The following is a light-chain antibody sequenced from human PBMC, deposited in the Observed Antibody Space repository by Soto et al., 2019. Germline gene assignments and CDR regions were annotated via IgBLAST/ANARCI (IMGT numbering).Light chain of an antibody. J-gene: IGLJ2*01. Sequence: QLVLTQSPSASASLGASVKLTCTLSSGHSHYAIAWHQQQPAKGPRYLMKLNSDGSHSKGDGIPDRFSGSSSGAERYLTISRLQSEDEGDYYCQTWGTGIRVVFGGGTKLTVL. CDR1: SGHSHYA. V-gene: IGLV4-69*02. CDR3: QTWGTGIRVV. CDR2: LNSDGSH.